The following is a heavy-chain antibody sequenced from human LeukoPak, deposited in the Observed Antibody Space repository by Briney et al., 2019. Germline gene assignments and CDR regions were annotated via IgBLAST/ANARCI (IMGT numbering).Heavy chain of an antibody. V-gene: IGHV3-74*01. CDR2: IKSDGSST. Sequence: GGSLRLSCTASGFTFSSYWMHWVLQVPGKGLVWVSRIKSDGSSTTYADSVKGRFTISRDNAKNTLYLQKSSLRAEDTVVYYCARSTYSGRSYDYWGQGTLVSVSS. CDR3: ARSTYSGRSYDY. D-gene: IGHD1-26*01. J-gene: IGHJ4*02. CDR1: GFTFSSYW.